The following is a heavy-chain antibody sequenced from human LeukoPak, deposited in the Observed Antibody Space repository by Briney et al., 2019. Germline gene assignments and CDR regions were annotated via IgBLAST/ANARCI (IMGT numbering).Heavy chain of an antibody. CDR1: GFTFSSYA. Sequence: GGSLRLSCAASGFTFSSYAMSWVRQAPGKGLEWVSAISGSGGSTYYADSVKGRFTISRDNSKNTLYLQMNSLGAEDTAVYYCAKSGWNYGDYFDYWGQGTLVTVSS. V-gene: IGHV3-23*01. D-gene: IGHD1-7*01. CDR3: AKSGWNYGDYFDY. CDR2: ISGSGGST. J-gene: IGHJ4*02.